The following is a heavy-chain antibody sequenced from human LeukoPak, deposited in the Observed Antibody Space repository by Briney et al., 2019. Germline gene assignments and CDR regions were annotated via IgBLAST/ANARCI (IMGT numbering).Heavy chain of an antibody. CDR2: ISAYNGNT. CDR3: ARDAAPVTHYYYYGMDV. V-gene: IGHV1-18*01. Sequence: ASVTVSCKASGYTFTSYGISWVRQAPGQGLEWMGWISAYNGNTNYAQKLQGRVTMTTDTSTSTAYMELRSLRSDDTAVYYCARDAAPVTHYYYYGMDVWGQGTTVTVSS. CDR1: GYTFTSYG. D-gene: IGHD4-17*01. J-gene: IGHJ6*02.